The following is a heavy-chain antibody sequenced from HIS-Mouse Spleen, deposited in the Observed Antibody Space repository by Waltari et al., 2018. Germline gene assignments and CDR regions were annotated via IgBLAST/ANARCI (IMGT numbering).Heavy chain of an antibody. CDR3: ARALGYYFDY. V-gene: IGHV1-2*02. J-gene: IGHJ4*02. CDR2: INPTSGGT. D-gene: IGHD7-27*01. Sequence: QVQLVQSGAEVKKPGASVKVPCTASGYPFSSYHTPRVRPAPGQGPDWLGWINPTSGGTNYAKKLQGRVTMTRHTSISTAYMELSRLRSDDTAVYYCARALGYYFDYWGQGTLVTVSS. CDR1: GYPFSSYH.